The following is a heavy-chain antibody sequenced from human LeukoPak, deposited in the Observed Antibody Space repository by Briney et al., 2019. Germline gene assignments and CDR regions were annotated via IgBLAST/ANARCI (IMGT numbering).Heavy chain of an antibody. D-gene: IGHD3-16*01. CDR1: GFTFTDHP. J-gene: IGHJ4*02. CDR2: IGGDGIA. CDR3: AKDRANWAIDD. V-gene: IGHV3-69-1*01. Sequence: PGGSLRLSCVASGFTFTDHPMNWVRQAPGKGLEWISYIGGDGIAFYADSVKGRFTASKDDARKSMYLQMNSLRVEDTAVYYYAKDRANWAIDDWGQGTQVTVSS.